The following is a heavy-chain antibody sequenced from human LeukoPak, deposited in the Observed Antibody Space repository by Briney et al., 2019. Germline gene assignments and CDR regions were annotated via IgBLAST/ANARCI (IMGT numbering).Heavy chain of an antibody. V-gene: IGHV4-31*03. D-gene: IGHD5-18*01. CDR2: IYYSGST. Sequence: SETLSLTCTVSGGSVSSGGYYWSWTRQHPGKGLEWIGYIYYSGSTYYNPSLKSRVTISVDTSKNQFSLKLSSVTAADTAVYYCARDVTDTAMDTDYWGQGTLVTVSS. CDR1: GGSVSSGGYY. J-gene: IGHJ4*02. CDR3: ARDVTDTAMDTDY.